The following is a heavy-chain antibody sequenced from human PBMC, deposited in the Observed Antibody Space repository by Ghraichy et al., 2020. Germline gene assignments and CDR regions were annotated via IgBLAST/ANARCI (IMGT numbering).Heavy chain of an antibody. CDR2: IKQDGSEK. CDR3: AREGEDIVVGEYWFDP. D-gene: IGHD2-15*01. Sequence: GGSLRLSCAASGFTFSSYWMSWVRQAPGKGLEWVANIKQDGSEKYYVDSVKGRFTISRDNAKNSLYLQMNSLRAEDTAVYYCAREGEDIVVGEYWFDPWGQGTLVTVSS. V-gene: IGHV3-7*01. J-gene: IGHJ5*02. CDR1: GFTFSSYW.